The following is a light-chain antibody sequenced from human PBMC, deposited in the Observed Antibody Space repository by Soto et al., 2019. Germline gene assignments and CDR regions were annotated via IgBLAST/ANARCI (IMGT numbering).Light chain of an antibody. CDR2: GAS. CDR3: QQYNNWGLA. Sequence: VVMTQSPATLSVSPGERATLSCRASENVGTNLAWYQQKPGQAPRLLIYGASTRATGVPAKFSGSGSGTEFTLTISSPQSEEFAVYYCQQYNNWGLAFGGGTKVEIK. J-gene: IGKJ4*01. CDR1: ENVGTN. V-gene: IGKV3D-15*01.